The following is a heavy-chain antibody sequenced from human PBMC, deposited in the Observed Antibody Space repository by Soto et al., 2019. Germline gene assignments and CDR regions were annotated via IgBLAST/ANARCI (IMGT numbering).Heavy chain of an antibody. V-gene: IGHV4-4*07. CDR2: IYTSGSP. J-gene: IGHJ5*02. Sequence: KTSETLSLTCTVSGGSISSYYWSWIRQPAGKGLEWIGRIYTSGSPLYNPSLKSRVFISSDLSKNTFSLNVTSVTAADAAVYYCARRGRLRERYFDPWGQGTRVTVSS. CDR3: ARRGRLRERYFDP. D-gene: IGHD1-1*01. CDR1: GGSISSYY.